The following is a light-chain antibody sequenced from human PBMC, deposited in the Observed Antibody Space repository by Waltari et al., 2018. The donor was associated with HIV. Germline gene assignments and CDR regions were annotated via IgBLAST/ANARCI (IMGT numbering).Light chain of an antibody. Sequence: QTVVTQEPSLTVSPGETVTLTCSSATGPVGHGHYVNWFQQKPGQPPRPLMYSSIRRHPLTPDRFSGSLVGDRAALTLSNVWPEDQADYFCMLFLRTSYIFGGGTKVTVL. J-gene: IGLJ2*01. CDR2: SSI. V-gene: IGLV7-43*01. CDR1: TGPVGHGHY. CDR3: MLFLRTSYI.